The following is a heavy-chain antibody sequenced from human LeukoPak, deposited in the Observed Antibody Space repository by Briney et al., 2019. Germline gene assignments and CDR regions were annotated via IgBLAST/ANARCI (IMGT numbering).Heavy chain of an antibody. CDR2: IKQDGSEK. J-gene: IGHJ6*03. Sequence: GGSLRLSCAASGFTFSSYWMSWVRQAPGKGLEWVANIKQDGSEKYYVDSVKGRFTISRDNAKNSLYLQMNSLRAEDTAVYYCARSRRDIVVVPAAIGRGNYYYYMDVWGKGTTVIVSS. D-gene: IGHD2-2*01. CDR3: ARSRRDIVVVPAAIGRGNYYYYMDV. V-gene: IGHV3-7*01. CDR1: GFTFSSYW.